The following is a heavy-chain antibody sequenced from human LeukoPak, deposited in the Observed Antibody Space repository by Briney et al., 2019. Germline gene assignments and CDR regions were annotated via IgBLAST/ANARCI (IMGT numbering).Heavy chain of an antibody. CDR3: AKDPNIVVVPAADFDY. J-gene: IGHJ4*02. V-gene: IGHV3-33*06. Sequence: GGSLRLSCAASGFTFSSYGMHWVRQAPGKGLEWVAAIWYDGSIQYYADSVKGRFTISRDNSKNTLYLQMNSLRAEDTAVYYCAKDPNIVVVPAADFDYWGQGTLVTVSS. CDR2: IWYDGSIQ. CDR1: GFTFSSYG. D-gene: IGHD2-2*01.